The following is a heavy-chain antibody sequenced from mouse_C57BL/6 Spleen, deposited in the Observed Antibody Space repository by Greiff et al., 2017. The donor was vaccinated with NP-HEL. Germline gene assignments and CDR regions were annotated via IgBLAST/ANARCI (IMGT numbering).Heavy chain of an antibody. CDR2: ISSGSSTI. Sequence: EVHLVESGGGLVKPGGSLKLSCAASGFTFSDYGMHWVRQAPEKGLEWVAYISSGSSTIYYADTVKGRFTISRDNAKNTLFLQMTSLRSEDTAMYYCARFYYDYDNYAMDYWGQGTSVTVSS. CDR1: GFTFSDYG. V-gene: IGHV5-17*01. D-gene: IGHD2-4*01. J-gene: IGHJ4*01. CDR3: ARFYYDYDNYAMDY.